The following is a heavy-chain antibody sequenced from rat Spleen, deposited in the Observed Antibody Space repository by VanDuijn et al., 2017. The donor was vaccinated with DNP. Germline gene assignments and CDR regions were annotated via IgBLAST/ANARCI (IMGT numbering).Heavy chain of an antibody. CDR2: ITTSGDIS. V-gene: IGHV5-58*01. J-gene: IGHJ2*01. CDR1: GFTFSNYW. Sequence: EVQLVETGGGLVQPGGSLKLSCVASGFTFSNYWMTWIRQVPGKGLEWVASITTSGDISYYPDSVRGRFTFARNNVEDTLYLQMNSLRSEDMATYYCARHGRRVFDYWGQGVMVTVSS. D-gene: IGHD1-11*01. CDR3: ARHGRRVFDY.